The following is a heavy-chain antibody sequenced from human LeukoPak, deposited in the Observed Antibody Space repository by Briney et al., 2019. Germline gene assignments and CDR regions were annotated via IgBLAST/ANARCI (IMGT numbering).Heavy chain of an antibody. J-gene: IGHJ4*02. CDR3: ARAPGGTQARSGYFDY. CDR1: GFTVSSNY. Sequence: VGSLRLSRVASGFTVSSNYMSWVRQAPGKGLEGVSVIYSDGRTYYADPVKGRFTISRDNSQNTRYLQRNSLRAEDTAVYYCARAPGGTQARSGYFDYWGQGTLVTVSS. V-gene: IGHV3-53*01. CDR2: IYSDGRT. D-gene: IGHD3-3*01.